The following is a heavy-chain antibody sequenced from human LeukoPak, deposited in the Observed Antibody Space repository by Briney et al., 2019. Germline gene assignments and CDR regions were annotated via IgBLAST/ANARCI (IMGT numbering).Heavy chain of an antibody. CDR1: GYNFTSYW. CDR2: IYPGESDT. Sequence: GGALKISCKGSGYNFTSYWIGWVRPVPGKGLEGRGIIYPGESDTKYSPSCQGQVTISADKSIRTAYLQCSSLKASDTAMYYCARQGPSGHGVYYFDYWGQGTLVTVSS. CDR3: ARQGPSGHGVYYFDY. D-gene: IGHD5-12*01. V-gene: IGHV5-51*01. J-gene: IGHJ4*02.